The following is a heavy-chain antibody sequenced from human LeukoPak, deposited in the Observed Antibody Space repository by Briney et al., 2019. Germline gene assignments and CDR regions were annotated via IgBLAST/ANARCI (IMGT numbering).Heavy chain of an antibody. CDR3: ARNGPTAGGHFDI. J-gene: IGHJ3*02. V-gene: IGHV4-34*01. CDR1: GGSFSGYY. Sequence: SETLSLTCAVYGGSFSGYYWSWIRQPPGKGLEWIGEINHSGSTNYNPSLKSRVTISIDTSKNQFSLKLSSVTAADSAVYYCARNGPTAGGHFDIWGPGTMVTVSS. D-gene: IGHD2-8*02. CDR2: INHSGST.